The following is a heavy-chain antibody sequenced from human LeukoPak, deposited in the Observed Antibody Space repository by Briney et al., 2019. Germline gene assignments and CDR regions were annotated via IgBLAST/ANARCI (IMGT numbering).Heavy chain of an antibody. CDR3: ARRGGLNWFDP. V-gene: IGHV4-39*01. CDR1: GGSISSSSYY. CDR2: IYYSGST. J-gene: IGHJ5*02. D-gene: IGHD1-26*01. Sequence: SETLSLTCTVSGGSISSSSYYWGWIRQPPGKGLEWIGSIYYSGSTYYNPPLKSRVTISVDTSKNQFSLKLSSVTAADTAVYYCARRGGLNWFDPWGQGTLVTVSS.